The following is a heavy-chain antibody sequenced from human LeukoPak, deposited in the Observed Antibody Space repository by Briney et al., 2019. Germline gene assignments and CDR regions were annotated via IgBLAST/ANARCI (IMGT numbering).Heavy chain of an antibody. CDR1: GGTFSSYA. CDR3: ARAPNYSDHWYHFDS. CDR2: IIPIFGTA. Sequence: SVKVSCKASGGTFSSYAISWVRQAPGQGLEWMGGIIPIFGTANYAQKFQGRVTITADESTSTAYMELSSLRAEDTAVYYCARAPNYSDHWYHFDSWGQGTLVTVSS. V-gene: IGHV1-69*13. J-gene: IGHJ4*02. D-gene: IGHD3-22*01.